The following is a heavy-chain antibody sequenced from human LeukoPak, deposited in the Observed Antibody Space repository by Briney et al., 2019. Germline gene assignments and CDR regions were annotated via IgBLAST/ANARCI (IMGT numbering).Heavy chain of an antibody. D-gene: IGHD6-6*01. CDR3: ARSLAARPKYYYYYMDV. CDR2: IYYSGST. J-gene: IGHJ6*03. Sequence: SETLSLTCTVSGGSISSYYWSWIRQPPGKGLEWIGYIYYSGSTNYNPSLKSRVTISVDTSKNQFSLKLSSVTAADTAVYYCARSLAARPKYYYYYMDVWGKGTTVTVSS. V-gene: IGHV4-59*01. CDR1: GGSISSYY.